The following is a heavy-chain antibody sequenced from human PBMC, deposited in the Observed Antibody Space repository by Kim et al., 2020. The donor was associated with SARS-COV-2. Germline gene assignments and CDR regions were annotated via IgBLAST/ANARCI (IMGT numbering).Heavy chain of an antibody. CDR1: GYTFTGYY. Sequence: ASVKVSCKASGYTFTGYYMHWVRQAPRQGLEWMGRINPNSGGTIYAQKFQGRVTMTRDTSISTAYMELSRLRSDDTAVYYCARGHRGWYDYWGQGTLVTVSS. J-gene: IGHJ4*02. CDR2: INPNSGGT. CDR3: ARGHRGWYDY. D-gene: IGHD6-19*01. V-gene: IGHV1-2*06.